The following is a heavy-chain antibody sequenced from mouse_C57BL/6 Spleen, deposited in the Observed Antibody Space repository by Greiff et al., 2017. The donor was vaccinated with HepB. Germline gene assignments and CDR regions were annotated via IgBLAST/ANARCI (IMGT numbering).Heavy chain of an antibody. D-gene: IGHD2-4*01. CDR2: IDPETGGT. CDR1: GYTFTDYE. Sequence: VQLQQSGAELVRPGASVTLSCKASGYTFTDYEMHWVKQTPVHGLEWIGAIDPETGGTDYNQKFKGKAILTADKSSSTAYMELRSLTSEDSAVYYCTWDDYDGRCAYWGQGTLVTVSA. J-gene: IGHJ3*01. CDR3: TWDDYDGRCAY. V-gene: IGHV1-15*01.